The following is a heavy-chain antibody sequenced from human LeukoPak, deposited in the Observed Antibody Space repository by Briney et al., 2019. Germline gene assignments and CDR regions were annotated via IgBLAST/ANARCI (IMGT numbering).Heavy chain of an antibody. V-gene: IGHV1-69*05. CDR2: IIPIFGTA. CDR3: ARGLAAGTSYFDY. D-gene: IGHD6-13*01. Sequence: GASVKVSCKASGGTFSSYAISWVRKAPGQGLEWMGGIIPIFGTANYAQKFQGRVTITTDESTSTAYMELSSLRSEGTAVYYCARGLAAGTSYFDYWGQGTLVTVSS. J-gene: IGHJ4*02. CDR1: GGTFSSYA.